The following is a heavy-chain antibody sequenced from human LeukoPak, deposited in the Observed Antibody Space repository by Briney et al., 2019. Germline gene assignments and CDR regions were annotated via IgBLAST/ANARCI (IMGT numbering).Heavy chain of an antibody. CDR3: ARDPGPDSSGWYPSGYYYYYGMDV. CDR1: GYTFTSYG. Sequence: GASVKVSCKASGYTFTSYGISSVRQAPGQGLEWMGWISAYNGNTNYAQKLQGRVTMTTDTSTSTAYMEMRSLRSDDTAVYYCARDPGPDSSGWYPSGYYYYYGMDVWGQGTTVTVSS. J-gene: IGHJ6*02. CDR2: ISAYNGNT. V-gene: IGHV1-18*01. D-gene: IGHD6-19*01.